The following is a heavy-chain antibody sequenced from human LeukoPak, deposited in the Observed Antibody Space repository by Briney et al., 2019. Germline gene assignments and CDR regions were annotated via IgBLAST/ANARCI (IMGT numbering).Heavy chain of an antibody. CDR1: GFTFSSYN. Sequence: PGGSLRLSCAASGFTFSSYNMNWVRQAPGKGLEWVSSTTSSSSYIYYADSVKGRFTISRDNAKNSLYLQMNSLTAEDTAVYYCARDPYSGSYSVDVYYYYMDVWGKGTTVTVSS. CDR2: TTSSSSYI. CDR3: ARDPYSGSYSVDVYYYYMDV. D-gene: IGHD1-26*01. V-gene: IGHV3-21*06. J-gene: IGHJ6*03.